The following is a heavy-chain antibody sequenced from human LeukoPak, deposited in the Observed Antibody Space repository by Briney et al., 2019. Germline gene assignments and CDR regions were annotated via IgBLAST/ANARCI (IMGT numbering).Heavy chain of an antibody. V-gene: IGHV3-21*01. J-gene: IGHJ6*03. CDR2: ITSSSTYM. D-gene: IGHD1-26*01. CDR3: ARDPYSGSYGDYYYYYMDV. CDR1: GFTFSSYG. Sequence: PGGSLRLSCAASGFTFSSYGMHWVRQAPGKGLEWVSSITSSSTYMYYADSVKGRFTISRDNAKNSLYLQMNSLRDEDTAVYYCARDPYSGSYGDYYYYYMDVWGKGTTVTISS.